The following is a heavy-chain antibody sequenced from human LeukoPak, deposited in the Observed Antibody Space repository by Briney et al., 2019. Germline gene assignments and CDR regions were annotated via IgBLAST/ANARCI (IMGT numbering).Heavy chain of an antibody. CDR1: GFTFSSYS. CDR2: IYYSGST. CDR3: ARDWREAAAGSNWFDP. D-gene: IGHD6-13*01. Sequence: GSLRLSCAASGFTFSSYSMNWVRQPPGKGLEWIGSIYYSGSTYYNPSLKSRVTISVDTSKNQFSLKLSSVTAADTAVYYCARDWREAAAGSNWFDPWGQGTLVTVSS. V-gene: IGHV4-39*07. J-gene: IGHJ5*02.